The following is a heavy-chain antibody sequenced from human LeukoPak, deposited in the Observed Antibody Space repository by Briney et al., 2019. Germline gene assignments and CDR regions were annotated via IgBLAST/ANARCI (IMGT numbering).Heavy chain of an antibody. Sequence: PGGSLRLSCAASGFTYSSYWMHWVRQAPGKVLVWVSRINSDGSSTRYADSVKGRYTISRDNAKSTLYLQMNSLRAEDTAVYYCAREPTSSYYYMDVWGKGTTVTVSS. V-gene: IGHV3-74*01. CDR3: AREPTSSYYYMDV. CDR1: GFTYSSYW. D-gene: IGHD5-12*01. J-gene: IGHJ6*03. CDR2: INSDGSST.